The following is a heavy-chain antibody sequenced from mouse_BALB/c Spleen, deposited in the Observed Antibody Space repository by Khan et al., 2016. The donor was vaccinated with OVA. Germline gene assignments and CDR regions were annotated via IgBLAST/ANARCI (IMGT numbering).Heavy chain of an antibody. CDR2: IRDGGLFT. V-gene: IGHV5-4*02. CDR1: GFTFSDYY. Sequence: EVELVESGGGLVKPGGSLKLSCEASGFTFSDYYMYWVRQTPERRLEWVATIRDGGLFTYYPDGVKGRFTISRDNAKNILYLQMSSLKSEDTAMYCCARAYYRYDERVASWGQGTLVTVSA. CDR3: ARAYYRYDERVAS. D-gene: IGHD2-14*01. J-gene: IGHJ3*01.